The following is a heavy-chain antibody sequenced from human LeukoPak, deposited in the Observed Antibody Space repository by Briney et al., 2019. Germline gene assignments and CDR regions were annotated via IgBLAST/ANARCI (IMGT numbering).Heavy chain of an antibody. D-gene: IGHD2-2*01. CDR2: IYYTGST. CDR1: GDSIISYY. V-gene: IGHV4-59*01. CDR3: ARLTVVPAATEPYYYYYMDV. Sequence: SETLSLTCTVSGDSIISYYWSWIRQPPGKGLEWMGYIYYTGSTTYNPSLKSRVTISVDTSKDQFSLRLNSVTVADAAVYYCARLTVVPAATEPYYYYYMDVWGKGTTVTVSS. J-gene: IGHJ6*03.